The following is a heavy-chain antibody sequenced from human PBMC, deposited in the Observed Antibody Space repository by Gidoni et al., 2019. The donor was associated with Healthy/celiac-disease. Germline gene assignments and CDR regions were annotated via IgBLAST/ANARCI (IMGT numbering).Heavy chain of an antibody. CDR1: VFTFSSYG. CDR3: ARDGIAVAGTHWFDP. J-gene: IGHJ5*02. CDR2: IWYDGSNK. V-gene: IGHV3-33*01. Sequence: VVQPGRSLRLSCAASVFTFSSYGMHWVRQAPGKGLEWVAVIWYDGSNKYYADSVKGRFTIYRDNSKNTLYLQMNSLRAEDTAVYYCARDGIAVAGTHWFDPWGQGTLVTVSS. D-gene: IGHD6-19*01.